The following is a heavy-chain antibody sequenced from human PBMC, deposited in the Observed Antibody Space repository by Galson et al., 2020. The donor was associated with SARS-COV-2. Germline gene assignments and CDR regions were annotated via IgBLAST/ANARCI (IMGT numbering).Heavy chain of an antibody. CDR2: IYSGGNT. CDR3: ARGNMYYFDN. J-gene: IGHJ4*02. D-gene: IGHD1-1*01. Sequence: GESLKISCAASGFTVSSNYMSWVRQASGKGLEWVSVIYSGGNTNYADSVKGRFTISRDNSKNTLYLQMNSLRAEDTGVYYCARGNMYYFDNWGQGTLVTVSS. V-gene: IGHV3-53*01. CDR1: GFTVSSNY.